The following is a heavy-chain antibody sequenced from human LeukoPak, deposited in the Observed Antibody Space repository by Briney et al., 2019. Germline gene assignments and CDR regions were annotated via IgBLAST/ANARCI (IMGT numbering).Heavy chain of an antibody. CDR1: GYSITSGFF. V-gene: IGHV4-38-2*02. CDR2: ISHSGMT. Sequence: TSETLSLTCTVPGYSITSGFFWGWIRQSPGQGLEWIGSISHSGMTYHNPSLKSRVTMSVDTSKNQFSLELSSVTAADTAVYYCTRRISSGSYSDYWGQGSLVTVSS. D-gene: IGHD1-26*01. CDR3: TRRISSGSYSDY. J-gene: IGHJ4*02.